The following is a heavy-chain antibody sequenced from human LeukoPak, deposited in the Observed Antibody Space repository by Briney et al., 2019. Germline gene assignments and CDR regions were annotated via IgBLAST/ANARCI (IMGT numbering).Heavy chain of an antibody. V-gene: IGHV4-61*02. Sequence: SQTLSLTCTVSGGSICSGGNYWSWIRQSAGKGLEWIGRIYTSGSTNYNPSLKSRVTISVDTSKNQFSLKLSSVTAADTAVYYCARGFYAEYFQHWGQGTLVTVSS. CDR1: GGSICSGGNY. CDR3: ARGFYAEYFQH. J-gene: IGHJ1*01. CDR2: IYTSGST.